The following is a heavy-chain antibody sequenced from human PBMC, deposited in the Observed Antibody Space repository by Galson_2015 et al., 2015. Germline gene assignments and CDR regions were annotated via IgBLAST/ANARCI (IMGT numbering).Heavy chain of an antibody. V-gene: IGHV3-53*01. Sequence: LKWVSFIYSDGSTSYADSVKGRFTISRDNSKNTLYLQMNSLRAEDTAVYYCARDHAVVAAGGYDAFDIWGQGTMVTVSS. D-gene: IGHD2-15*01. CDR3: ARDHAVVAAGGYDAFDI. J-gene: IGHJ3*02. CDR2: IYSDGST.